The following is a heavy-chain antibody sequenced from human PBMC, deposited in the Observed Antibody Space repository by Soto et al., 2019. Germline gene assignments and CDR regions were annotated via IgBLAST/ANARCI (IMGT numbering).Heavy chain of an antibody. V-gene: IGHV4-59*12. CDR1: GGSISSYY. D-gene: IGHD3-10*01. J-gene: IGHJ5*02. CDR2: MHNSGST. CDR3: ARVGDNWFDP. Sequence: SETLSLTCTVSGGSISSYYWSWIRQPPGKGLEWIGYMHNSGSTNYNPSLKSRVTISVDTSKNQFSLKLSSVTAADTAVYYCARVGDNWFDPWGQGTLVTVSS.